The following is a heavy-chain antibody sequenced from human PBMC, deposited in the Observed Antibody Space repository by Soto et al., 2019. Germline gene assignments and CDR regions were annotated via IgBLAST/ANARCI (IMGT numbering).Heavy chain of an antibody. Sequence: QVQLQESGPGLVKPSQTLSLTCTVSGGSISSGGYYWSWIRQHPGKGPEWIGYIYYSGSTYYNPSLKSRVTISVDTSKNQFSLKLSSVTAADTAVYYCARDKGPYYYDSSGYYDYWGQGTLVTVSS. D-gene: IGHD3-22*01. CDR2: IYYSGST. V-gene: IGHV4-31*03. J-gene: IGHJ4*02. CDR3: ARDKGPYYYDSSGYYDY. CDR1: GGSISSGGYY.